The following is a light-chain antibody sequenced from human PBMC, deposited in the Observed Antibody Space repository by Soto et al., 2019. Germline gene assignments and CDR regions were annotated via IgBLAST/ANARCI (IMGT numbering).Light chain of an antibody. Sequence: EILLTQSPAPLSVSAGDRATLPCRARQSVSDNLAWYQQKPGQAPRLLIYDTSDRASGIPARFSGSGSGTDFTLTISSLEPEDFAVFYCQQRSVWPWTFGQGTKVDIK. V-gene: IGKV3-11*01. CDR3: QQRSVWPWT. J-gene: IGKJ1*01. CDR1: QSVSDN. CDR2: DTS.